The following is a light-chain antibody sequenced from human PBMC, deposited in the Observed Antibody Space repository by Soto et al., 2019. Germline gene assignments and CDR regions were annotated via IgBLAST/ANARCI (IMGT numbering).Light chain of an antibody. J-gene: IGKJ5*01. CDR1: QSVSSSY. CDR2: GAS. V-gene: IGKV3-20*01. Sequence: EIVLTQSPGTLSLSPGEGATLSCRASQSVSSSYLAWYQQKPGQAPRLLIYGASSRATGIPDRFSGSGSGTDFTLTISRLEPEDFAVYYCQQYDKWFSITFGQGTRLEIK. CDR3: QQYDKWFSIT.